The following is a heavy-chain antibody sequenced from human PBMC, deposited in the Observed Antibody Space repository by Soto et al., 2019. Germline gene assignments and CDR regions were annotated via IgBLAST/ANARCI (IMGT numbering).Heavy chain of an antibody. CDR2: IWSDGSNE. D-gene: IGHD3-16*01. J-gene: IGHJ6*02. V-gene: IGHV3-33*01. CDR1: GFTFSSYD. CDR3: ARQGVDYYYGLDA. Sequence: QVQLVESGGGVVQPGRSLRLSCVASGFTFSSYDMQWVRQAPSKGLEGVAAIWSDGSNEYYADSVKGRFSISRDNSDNTLYLKMNSLRAEDTSVYYCARQGVDYYYGLDAWGQGTTVTVSS.